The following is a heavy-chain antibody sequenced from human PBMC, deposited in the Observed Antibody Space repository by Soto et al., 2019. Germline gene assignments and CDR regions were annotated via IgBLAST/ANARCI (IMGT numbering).Heavy chain of an antibody. CDR2: INAGNGNT. J-gene: IGHJ4*02. D-gene: IGHD2-15*01. CDR3: ARDRGGWPDY. Sequence: QVQLVQSGAEVKKPGASVKVSCKASGYTFTSYAMHWVRQAPRQRLEWMGWINAGNGNTKYSQKFQARVTSTRATSASIAYMELSSLRSEDTAVYYCARDRGGWPDYWGQGTLVTVSS. V-gene: IGHV1-3*01. CDR1: GYTFTSYA.